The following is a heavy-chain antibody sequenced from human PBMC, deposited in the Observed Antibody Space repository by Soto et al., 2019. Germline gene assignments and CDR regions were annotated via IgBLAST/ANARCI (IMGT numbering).Heavy chain of an antibody. CDR1: GYSFTSYW. Sequence: GESLKISCKGSGYSFTSYWISWVRQMPGKGLEWMGRIDPSDSYTNYSPSFQGHVTISADKSISTAYLQWSSLKASDTAMYYCARLNRYGADGAVAPDYYYGMDVWGQGTTVTVSS. D-gene: IGHD6-19*01. CDR3: ARLNRYGADGAVAPDYYYGMDV. CDR2: IDPSDSYT. V-gene: IGHV5-10-1*01. J-gene: IGHJ6*02.